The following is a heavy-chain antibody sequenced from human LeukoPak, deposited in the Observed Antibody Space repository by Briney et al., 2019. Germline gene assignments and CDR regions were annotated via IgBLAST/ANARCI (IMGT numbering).Heavy chain of an antibody. CDR3: ARDPHTIFGVVTVPNWFDP. Sequence: GASVKVSCKASGYTFTSYGISWVRQAPGQGLEWMGWISAYNGNTNYAQKLQGRVTMTTDTSTSTAYMELRSLRSHDTAVYYCARDPHTIFGVVTVPNWFDPWGQGTLVTVSS. CDR1: GYTFTSYG. D-gene: IGHD3-3*01. CDR2: ISAYNGNT. J-gene: IGHJ5*02. V-gene: IGHV1-18*01.